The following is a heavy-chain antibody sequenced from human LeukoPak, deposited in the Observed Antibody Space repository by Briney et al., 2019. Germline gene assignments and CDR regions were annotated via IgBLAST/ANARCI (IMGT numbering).Heavy chain of an antibody. CDR1: GGSISSIIYY. V-gene: IGHV4-39*01. CDR2: SYYSGST. J-gene: IGHJ4*02. D-gene: IGHD3-10*01. Sequence: SETLSLTCTVSGGSISSIIYYWGWIRQPPGKGLEWIGTSYYSGSTYYNVSLKSRVTISVDTSRNQFSLKLSSVTAADTAVYYCARHSRSVDYGSGSYTWDYWGQGTLVTVSS. CDR3: ARHSRSVDYGSGSYTWDY.